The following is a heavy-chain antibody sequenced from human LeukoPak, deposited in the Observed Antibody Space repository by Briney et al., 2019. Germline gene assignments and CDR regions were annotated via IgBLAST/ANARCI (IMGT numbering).Heavy chain of an antibody. V-gene: IGHV3-23*01. Sequence: GGSLRLSCAASELMFSSYAMSWVRQAPGKGLEWVSGISDDSGSTYYADSVRGRFTISRDNSKNTLYLQMNSLRVEDTAIYYCAKDQYSSGWYFDCWGQGTLVTVSS. CDR3: AKDQYSSGWYFDC. J-gene: IGHJ4*02. D-gene: IGHD6-19*01. CDR1: ELMFSSYA. CDR2: ISDDSGST.